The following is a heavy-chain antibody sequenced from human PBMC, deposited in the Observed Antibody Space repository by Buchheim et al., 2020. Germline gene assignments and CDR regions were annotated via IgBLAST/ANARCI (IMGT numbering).Heavy chain of an antibody. CDR1: GFTFSSYA. J-gene: IGHJ4*02. V-gene: IGHV3-23*01. CDR2: ISGSGGST. Sequence: EVQLLESGGGLVQPGGSLRLSCAASGFTFSSYAMSWVRQAPGKGLERVSAISGSGGSTYYADSVKGRFTISRANSKNTLYLQMNSLRAEDTAVYYCAKDFKYSYGFGRPWGNDYWGQGTL. CDR3: AKDFKYSYGFGRPWGNDY. D-gene: IGHD5-18*01.